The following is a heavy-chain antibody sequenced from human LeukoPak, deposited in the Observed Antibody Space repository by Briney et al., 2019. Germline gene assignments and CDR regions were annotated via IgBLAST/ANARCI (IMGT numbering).Heavy chain of an antibody. D-gene: IGHD3-10*01. CDR2: IYYSGIT. CDR1: GGSISSYY. J-gene: IGHJ6*03. CDR3: AGRGLHITMVRGVIHSYYMDV. Sequence: PSETLSLTCTVSGGSISSYYWGWIRQPPGKGLEWIATIYYSGITYYNPSLKSRVTISVDTSKNQFSLKLSSVTAADTAVYYCAGRGLHITMVRGVIHSYYMDVWGKGTTVTVSS. V-gene: IGHV4-39*07.